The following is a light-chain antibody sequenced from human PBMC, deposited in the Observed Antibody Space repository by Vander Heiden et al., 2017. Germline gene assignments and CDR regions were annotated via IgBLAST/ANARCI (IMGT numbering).Light chain of an antibody. CDR3: AEWDDSLNGVV. CDR1: NSNIGSNT. J-gene: IGLJ3*02. V-gene: IGLV1-44*01. CDR2: SNN. Sequence: QSLLPPPTSASGTPGTMVTISCSGSNSNIGSNTVNRYQQLPGTAPKRFIVSNNQRPSGVPDRFSGYKSGTSASLEISVLQSEDEADDYCAEWDDSLNGVVFGGGTNLTVL.